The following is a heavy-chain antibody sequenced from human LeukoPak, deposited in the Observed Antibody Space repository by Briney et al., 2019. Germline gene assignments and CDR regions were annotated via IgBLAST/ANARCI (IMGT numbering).Heavy chain of an antibody. CDR1: GFTFSSSW. V-gene: IGHV3-74*03. J-gene: IGHJ4*02. CDR2: INSDESVT. Sequence: PGGSLRLSCAASGFTFSSSWMQWVRQAPGQGLVWVSRINSDESVTTYTNSVKGRFTISRDNAKNTLYLQMNSLRAEDTAMSYCVRSRFTTSSFDYWGQGTLVTVSS. D-gene: IGHD2-2*01. CDR3: VRSRFTTSSFDY.